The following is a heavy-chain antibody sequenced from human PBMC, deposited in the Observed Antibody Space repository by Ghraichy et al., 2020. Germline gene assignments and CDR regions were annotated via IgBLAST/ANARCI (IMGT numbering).Heavy chain of an antibody. CDR1: GFTFSSYW. V-gene: IGHV3-7*04. CDR2: ITHDGSEK. Sequence: GGSLRLSCAASGFTFSSYWMSWVRQAPGKGLEWVANITHDGSEKYYVDSVKGRFTISRDNAKNSLYLQMNSLRAEDTAVYYCARDRAVATINYWGQGTLVTVSS. J-gene: IGHJ4*02. CDR3: ARDRAVATINY. D-gene: IGHD5-12*01.